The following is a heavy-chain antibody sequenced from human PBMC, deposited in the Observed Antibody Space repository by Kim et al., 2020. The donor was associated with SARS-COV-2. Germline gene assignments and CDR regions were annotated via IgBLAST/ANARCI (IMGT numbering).Heavy chain of an antibody. Sequence: ASVKVSCKASGYTFTAYYLHWVRQAPGQGLEWMGWINPNTGGTQYAQMFQSRVTMTRDTSISTAYMELSRLGSDDTAVYFCARDRWSDYWGQGTLVTVSS. D-gene: IGHD2-15*01. CDR2: INPNTGGT. CDR3: ARDRWSDY. J-gene: IGHJ4*02. V-gene: IGHV1-2*02. CDR1: GYTFTAYY.